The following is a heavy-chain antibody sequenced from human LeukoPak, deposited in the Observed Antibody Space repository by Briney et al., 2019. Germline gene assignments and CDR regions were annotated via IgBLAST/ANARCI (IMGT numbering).Heavy chain of an antibody. CDR3: VKDYNWNIFHY. CDR1: GFTFSSYA. D-gene: IGHD1/OR15-1a*01. CDR2: ISSNGGST. J-gene: IGHJ4*02. Sequence: GGSLRLSCSASGFTFSSYAMHWVCQAPGKGLEYVSGISSNGGSTYYADSVKGRFTISRDNSKSTLYLQMSSLRADDTAVYYCVKDYNWNIFHYWGQGTLVTVSS. V-gene: IGHV3-64D*09.